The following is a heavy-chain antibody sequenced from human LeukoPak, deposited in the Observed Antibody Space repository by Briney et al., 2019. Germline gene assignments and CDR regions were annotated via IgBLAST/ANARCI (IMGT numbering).Heavy chain of an antibody. CDR1: GGSISSSNW. J-gene: IGHJ3*02. V-gene: IGHV4-4*02. D-gene: IGHD7-27*01. CDR2: IYHSGST. CDR3: AREEGNWGDAFDI. Sequence: SETLSLTCAVSGGSISSSNWWSWIRQPPGKGLEWIGEIYHSGSTNYNPSLKSRVTISVDKSKTQFSLKLSSVTAADTAVYYCAREEGNWGDAFDIWGQGTMVTVSS.